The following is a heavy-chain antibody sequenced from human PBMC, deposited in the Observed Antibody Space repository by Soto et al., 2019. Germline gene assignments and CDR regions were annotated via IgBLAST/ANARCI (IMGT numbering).Heavy chain of an antibody. D-gene: IGHD3-9*01. Sequence: GGSLRLSCAASGFTFSSYGMHWVRQAPGKGLEWVAVISYDGSNKYYADSVKGRFTISRDNSKNTLYLQMNSLRAGDTAVYYCANNVLRYFDWLHDAFDIWGQGTMVTVSS. CDR2: ISYDGSNK. CDR1: GFTFSSYG. J-gene: IGHJ3*02. V-gene: IGHV3-30*18. CDR3: ANNVLRYFDWLHDAFDI.